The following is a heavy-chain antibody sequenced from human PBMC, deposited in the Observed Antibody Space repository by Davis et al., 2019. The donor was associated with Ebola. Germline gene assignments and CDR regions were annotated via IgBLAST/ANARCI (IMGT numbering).Heavy chain of an antibody. CDR1: GGSISVYY. J-gene: IGHJ3*02. D-gene: IGHD3-22*01. CDR3: ARDRSPLYDTNGHPIRGLHVEAFDI. V-gene: IGHV4-59*01. CDR2: IYYSGST. Sequence: SETLSLTCTVSGGSISVYYWSWIRQPPGKGLEWIGYIYYSGSTNYNPSLKSRVTISVDTSKNQFSLKLSSVTAADAAVYYCARDRSPLYDTNGHPIRGLHVEAFDIWGQGTMVTVSP.